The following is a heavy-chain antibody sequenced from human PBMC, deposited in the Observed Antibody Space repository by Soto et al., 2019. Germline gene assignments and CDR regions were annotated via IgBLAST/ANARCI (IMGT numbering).Heavy chain of an antibody. Sequence: EVHLLESGGGLVQPGGSLRLSCAASGFTFSSFAMTWVRQAPGEGLEWVSSISSSGETTYYSDSVEGRFTISRDISKNIVYLQMTSLRAEDTAVYFCVQDWTGNSCPCMVVWGQGTTVTVSS. D-gene: IGHD6-13*01. J-gene: IGHJ6*02. V-gene: IGHV3-23*01. CDR3: VQDWTGNSCPCMVV. CDR1: GFTFSSFA. CDR2: ISSSGETT.